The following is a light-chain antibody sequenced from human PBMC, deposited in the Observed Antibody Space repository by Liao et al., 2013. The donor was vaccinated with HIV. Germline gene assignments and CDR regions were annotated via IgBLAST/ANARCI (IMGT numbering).Light chain of an antibody. CDR3: QSEDSTGTYEV. J-gene: IGLJ3*02. CDR1: RLGDKY. V-gene: IGLV3-25*03. CDR2: QDR. Sequence: SYELTQPPSESVSPGRTASITCSGHRLGDKYVSWYQQKAGQPPVLVMYQDRKRPSGIPERFSGSSSGTTATLTISGVQAEDEADYYCQSEDSTGTYEVFGGGTKLTVL.